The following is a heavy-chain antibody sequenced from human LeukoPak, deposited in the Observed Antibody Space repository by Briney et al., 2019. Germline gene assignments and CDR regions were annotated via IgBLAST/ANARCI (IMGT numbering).Heavy chain of an antibody. CDR2: IYPGDSDT. Sequence: PGESLKISCKGPRHSFHSHWIGWVRQMPGKGLEWMGIIYPGDSDTRYSPSFQGQVTISADKSISTAYLQWNSLEASDSAIYYCARRGDSDFRIDWGQGTLVTVSS. D-gene: IGHD2-21*02. J-gene: IGHJ4*02. CDR3: ARRGDSDFRID. V-gene: IGHV5-51*01. CDR1: RHSFHSHW.